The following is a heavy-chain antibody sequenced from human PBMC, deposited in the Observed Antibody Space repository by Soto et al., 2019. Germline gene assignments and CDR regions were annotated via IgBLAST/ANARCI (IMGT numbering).Heavy chain of an antibody. CDR3: ARDASPLSSIAARPPAAFDI. CDR2: ISAYNGNT. J-gene: IGHJ3*02. D-gene: IGHD6-6*01. Sequence: GASVKVSCKASGYTFTSYGISWVRQAPGQGLEWMGWISAYNGNTNYAQKFQGRVTMTADTSTSTAYMELSSLRSEDTAVYYCARDASPLSSIAARPPAAFDIWGQGPMVTVSS. CDR1: GYTFTSYG. V-gene: IGHV1-18*01.